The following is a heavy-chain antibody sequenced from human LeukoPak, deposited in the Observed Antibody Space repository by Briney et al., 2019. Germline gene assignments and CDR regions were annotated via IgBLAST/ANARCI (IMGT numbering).Heavy chain of an antibody. Sequence: PGGSLRLSCAASGFTFSGSWMTWVRQAPGKGLEWMAHIKEDGSDKYYVDSVTGRFTISRDNTKNSLYLQMSSLRAEDTAVYYCATWNSDWEFAYWGQGTLVSVSS. V-gene: IGHV3-7*05. J-gene: IGHJ4*02. CDR2: IKEDGSDK. CDR3: ATWNSDWEFAY. D-gene: IGHD1/OR15-1a*01. CDR1: GFTFSGSW.